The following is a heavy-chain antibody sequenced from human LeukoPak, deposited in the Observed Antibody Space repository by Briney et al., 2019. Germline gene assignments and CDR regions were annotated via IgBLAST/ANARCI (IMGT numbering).Heavy chain of an antibody. CDR3: ARDPGSRQQLVVDY. V-gene: IGHV3-21*01. CDR2: ISSSSSYI. D-gene: IGHD6-13*01. CDR1: GFTFSSYS. J-gene: IGHJ4*02. Sequence: GGSLRLSCAASGFTFSSYSMNWVRQAPGKGLEWVSSISSSSSYIYYADSVKGRFTTSRDNAKNSLYLQMNSLRVEDTAVYYCARDPGSRQQLVVDYWGQGTLVTVSS.